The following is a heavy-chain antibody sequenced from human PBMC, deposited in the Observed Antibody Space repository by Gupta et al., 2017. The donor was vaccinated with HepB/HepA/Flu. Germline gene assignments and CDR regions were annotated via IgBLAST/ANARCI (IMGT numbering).Heavy chain of an antibody. CDR1: GFTFSSYQ. J-gene: IGHJ3*02. D-gene: IGHD6-19*01. CDR3: AREGQWVVDAFDI. V-gene: IGHV3-48*03. CDR2: ISSSGSTI. Sequence: EVQLVESGGGLVQPGGSLRLSFAASGFTFSSYQMNCVRQAPGKGLEWVSYISSSGSTIYYADSVKGRFTISRDNAKNSLYLQMNSLRAEDTAVYYCAREGQWVVDAFDIWGQGTMVTVSS.